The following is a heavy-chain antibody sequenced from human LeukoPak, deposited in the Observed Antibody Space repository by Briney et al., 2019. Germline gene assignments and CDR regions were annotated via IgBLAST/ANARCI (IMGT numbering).Heavy chain of an antibody. J-gene: IGHJ6*03. V-gene: IGHV1-46*01. Sequence: ASVKVSCKASGYTFTSYYMHWVRQAPGQGLEWMGIINPSGGSTSYAQKFQGRVTMTRDMSTSTVYMELSSLRSEDTAVYYCARYGYSYGQSPPQIGYYYMDVWGKGTTVTVSS. CDR1: GYTFTSYY. CDR3: ARYGYSYGQSPPQIGYYYMDV. CDR2: INPSGGST. D-gene: IGHD5-18*01.